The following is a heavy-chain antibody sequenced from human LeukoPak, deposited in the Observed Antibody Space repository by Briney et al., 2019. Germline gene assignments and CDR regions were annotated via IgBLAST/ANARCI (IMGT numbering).Heavy chain of an antibody. Sequence: SVKVSCKASGYTFTSYGISWVRQAPGQGLEWMGWIVPIFGKPSYAQKFQGRVTITADTSTSTVYMELSSLRSDDTAVYYCARGKLLDTFDIWGQGTMVAVSS. CDR3: ARGKLLDTFDI. V-gene: IGHV1-69*06. J-gene: IGHJ3*02. CDR1: GYTFTSYG. CDR2: IVPIFGKP. D-gene: IGHD3-10*01.